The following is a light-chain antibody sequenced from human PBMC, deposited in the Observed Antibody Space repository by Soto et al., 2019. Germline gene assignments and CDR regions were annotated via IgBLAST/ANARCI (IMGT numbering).Light chain of an antibody. CDR2: GAS. CDR1: QSVSSSY. CDR3: PPPASSRT. Sequence: EIVLTQSPGTLSLSPGERATLACRASQSVSSSYLAWYQQKPGQAPRLLMSGASSRATGIPDRFSGSGSATDFNLTISRLEPENFAVYCCPPPASSRTCGHGTTMEIK. V-gene: IGKV3-20*01. J-gene: IGKJ1*01.